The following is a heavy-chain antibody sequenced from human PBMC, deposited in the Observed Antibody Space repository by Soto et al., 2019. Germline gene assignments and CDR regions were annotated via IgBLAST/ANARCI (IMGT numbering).Heavy chain of an antibody. J-gene: IGHJ5*02. CDR3: ARVVPGAEAWFGP. CDR2: ISLYSDGT. V-gene: IGHV1-18*01. CDR1: GYTFSNYG. Sequence: QVQLVQSGGEVKRPGASVKVSCKTSGYTFSNYGITWVRQAPGQPLEWLGWISLYSDGTNYAQKFQGRVSKTTDTSTTTAHMELRSLRSDDTAVYYRARVVPGAEAWFGPWGQGTLVTVSS.